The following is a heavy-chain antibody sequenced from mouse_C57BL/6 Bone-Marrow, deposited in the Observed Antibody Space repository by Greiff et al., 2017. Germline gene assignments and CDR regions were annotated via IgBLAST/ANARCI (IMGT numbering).Heavy chain of an antibody. CDR3: TRNYKGYYAMDY. Sequence: EVQLQQSGTVLARPGASVKMSCKTSGCTFTSYWMHWVKQRPGQGLEWIGAIYPGNSDTSYNQKFKGKAKLTAVTSASTAYMELSSLTNEDSAVYYCTRNYKGYYAMDYWGQGTSVTVSS. J-gene: IGHJ4*01. D-gene: IGHD2-12*01. CDR2: IYPGNSDT. CDR1: GCTFTSYW. V-gene: IGHV1-5*01.